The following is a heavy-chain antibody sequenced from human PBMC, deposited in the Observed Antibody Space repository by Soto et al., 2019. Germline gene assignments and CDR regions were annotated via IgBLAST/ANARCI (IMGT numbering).Heavy chain of an antibody. V-gene: IGHV1-69*01. J-gene: IGHJ4*02. CDR1: GGTFSRYA. CDR2: IIPSFGTA. D-gene: IGHD3-3*01. CDR3: ARANDDFCSGYYEDPSFFDY. Sequence: QVQLVQSGDDVKKPGSSVQVSCKASGGTFSRYAISWVRQAPGQGLEWMGGIIPSFGTATYAQTFQGRVTITADESTSTAYMELSSLGSEDTAVYYCARANDDFCSGYYEDPSFFDYWGQGTMVTVTS.